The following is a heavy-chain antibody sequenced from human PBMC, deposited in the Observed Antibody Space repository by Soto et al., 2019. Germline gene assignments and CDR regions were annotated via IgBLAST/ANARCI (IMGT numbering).Heavy chain of an antibody. CDR2: ISHCSNT. D-gene: IGHD4-4*01. Sequence: GEYLKPSCAGSGFTFSSYGISRVREAPGKGHKWDSRISHCSNTYYSDSAKSSDTITRDNSKNTMYLQMDSLTAEYTATYYCEKLLHTSYYNVMDVWGPGITVTVSS. CDR1: GFTFSSYG. CDR3: EKLLHTSYYNVMDV. J-gene: IGHJ6*02. V-gene: IGHV3-23*01.